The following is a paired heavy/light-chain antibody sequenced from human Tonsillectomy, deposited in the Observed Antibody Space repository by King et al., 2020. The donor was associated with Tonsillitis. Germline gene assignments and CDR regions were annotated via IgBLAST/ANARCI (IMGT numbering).Heavy chain of an antibody. D-gene: IGHD2-2*01. CDR1: GYRFTNYG. CDR2: ISTYNYHT. V-gene: IGHV1-18*01. J-gene: IGHJ4*02. CDR3: ARDRHFVVMPAAPYDC. Sequence: QVQLVQSGADVKKPGASVKVSCKASGYRFTNYGISWMRQAPGQGLEWMAWISTYNYHTSYAQRFQGRVTLTTDTSTSTVYMELRSLRSDDTAVYYCARDRHFVVMPAAPYDCWGQGTLVTVSS.
Light chain of an antibody. CDR2: DVN. CDR1: SSDVGAYEY. CDR3: SSYTGSNTLV. J-gene: IGLJ2*01. Sequence: QSALTQPASVSGSPGQSITISCTGTSSDVGAYEYVSWYQQHPGKAPKLMIYDVNNRPSGVSDRFSGSKSGNTASLTISGLQAEDEADYYCSSYTGSNTLVFGGGTKLTVL. V-gene: IGLV2-14*01.